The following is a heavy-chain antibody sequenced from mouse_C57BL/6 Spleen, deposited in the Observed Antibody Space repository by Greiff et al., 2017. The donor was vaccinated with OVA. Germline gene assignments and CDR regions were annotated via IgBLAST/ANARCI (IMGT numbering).Heavy chain of an antibody. Sequence: QVQLQQPRAELVKPGASVKLSCKASGYTFTSYWMQWVKQRPGQGLEWIGEIDPSDSYTNYNQKFKGKATLTVDTSSSTAYMQLSSLTSEDSAVYYCARRDYYGSSYFDYWGQGTTLTVSS. V-gene: IGHV1-50*01. D-gene: IGHD1-1*01. J-gene: IGHJ2*01. CDR1: GYTFTSYW. CDR3: ARRDYYGSSYFDY. CDR2: IDPSDSYT.